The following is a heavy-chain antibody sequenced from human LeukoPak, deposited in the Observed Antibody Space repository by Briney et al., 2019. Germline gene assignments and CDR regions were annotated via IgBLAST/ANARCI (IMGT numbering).Heavy chain of an antibody. CDR3: TTDARYCSGGSCYSVHYYYGMDV. J-gene: IGHJ6*02. Sequence: GGSLRLSCATSGFTFSNAWMNWVRQAPGKGLEWVGRIRSNSDGGTIDYAAPVKGRFTISRDDSKNTLYLQMNSLKTEDTAVYYCTTDARYCSGGSCYSVHYYYGMDVWGQGTTVTVSS. D-gene: IGHD2-15*01. V-gene: IGHV3-15*07. CDR2: IRSNSDGGTI. CDR1: GFTFSNAW.